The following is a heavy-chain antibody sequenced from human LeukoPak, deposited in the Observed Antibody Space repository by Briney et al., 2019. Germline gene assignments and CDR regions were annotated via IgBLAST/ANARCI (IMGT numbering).Heavy chain of an antibody. V-gene: IGHV3-30-3*01. CDR2: ISYDGSNK. Sequence: GGSLRLSCAASGFTFSSYAMHWVRQAPGKGLEWVAVISYDGSNKYCADSVKGRFTISRDNSKNTLYLQMNSLRAEDTAVYYCARGGGIYSYGRYYFDYWGQGTLVTVSS. CDR3: ARGGGIYSYGRYYFDY. CDR1: GFTFSSYA. J-gene: IGHJ4*02. D-gene: IGHD5-18*01.